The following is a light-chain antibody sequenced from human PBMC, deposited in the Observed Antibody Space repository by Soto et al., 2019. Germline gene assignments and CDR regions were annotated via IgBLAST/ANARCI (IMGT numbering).Light chain of an antibody. CDR2: DAS. CDR3: LQHNTYPLT. CDR1: QGLRKD. V-gene: IGKV1-17*01. J-gene: IGKJ4*01. Sequence: DLRMTQSPSSLSASVGDRVTITCRASQGLRKDLGWYQQKPGKGPKRLIYDASNLSSGVPSRFSGSGSGTEFTLTISSLQPEDFATYFWLQHNTYPLTFGGGTRVEV.